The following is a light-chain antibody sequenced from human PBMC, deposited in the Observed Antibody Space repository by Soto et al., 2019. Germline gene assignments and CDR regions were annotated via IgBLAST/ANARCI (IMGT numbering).Light chain of an antibody. V-gene: IGKV3-11*01. J-gene: IGKJ5*01. CDR2: DAS. Sequence: EIVLTKSPANPSFSPRERATLSFRARQSVSGPLALYQQKPGQAPRPLIYDASNRATGIPARFSGSGSGTDFTLTISSLEPEDFAVYYCQQRGNWPITFGQGTRLEIK. CDR1: QSVSGP. CDR3: QQRGNWPIT.